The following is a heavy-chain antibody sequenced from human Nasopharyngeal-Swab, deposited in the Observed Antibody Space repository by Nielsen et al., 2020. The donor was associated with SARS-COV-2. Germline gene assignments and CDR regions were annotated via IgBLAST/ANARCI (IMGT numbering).Heavy chain of an antibody. J-gene: IGHJ3*02. Sequence: GGSLRLSCAASGFTFSSHWMHWVRQAPGKGLEWVSAISGSGGSTYYADSVKGRFTISRDNSKNTLYLQMNSLRAEDTAVYYCAKKLENILRYFDWLLDAFDIWGQGTMVTVSS. CDR3: AKKLENILRYFDWLLDAFDI. CDR2: ISGSGGST. V-gene: IGHV3-23*01. D-gene: IGHD3-9*01. CDR1: GFTFSSHW.